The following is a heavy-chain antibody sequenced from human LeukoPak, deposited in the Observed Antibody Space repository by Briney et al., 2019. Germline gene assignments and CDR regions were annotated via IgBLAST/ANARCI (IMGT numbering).Heavy chain of an antibody. D-gene: IGHD6-19*01. V-gene: IGHV1-2*02. CDR2: INPNSGGT. J-gene: IGHJ4*02. CDR3: ARVALDRSGWYFDY. CDR1: SYTFTRYG. Sequence: ASVKVSCKASSYTFTRYGISWVRQAPGQGLEWMGWINPNSGGTNYAQKFQGRVTMTRDTSISTAYMELRSLRSDDTAVYYCARVALDRSGWYFDYWGQGTLVTVSS.